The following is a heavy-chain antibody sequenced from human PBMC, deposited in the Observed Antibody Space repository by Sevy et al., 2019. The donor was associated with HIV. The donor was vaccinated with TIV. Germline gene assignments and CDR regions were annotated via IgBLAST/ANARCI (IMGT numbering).Heavy chain of an antibody. Sequence: SETLSLTCTVSGGSISSSSYYWGWIRQPPGKGLEWIGSIYYSGSTYYNPSLKSRVTISVDTSKNQFSLRLSSVTAADPAVYYCARRPPRGLRFLECQPLGAFDIWGQGTMVTVSS. V-gene: IGHV4-39*01. CDR3: ARRPPRGLRFLECQPLGAFDI. J-gene: IGHJ3*02. CDR1: GGSISSSSYY. D-gene: IGHD3-3*01. CDR2: IYYSGST.